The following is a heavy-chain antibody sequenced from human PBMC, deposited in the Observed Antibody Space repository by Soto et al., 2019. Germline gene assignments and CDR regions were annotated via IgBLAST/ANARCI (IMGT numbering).Heavy chain of an antibody. J-gene: IGHJ4*02. Sequence: SETLSLTCTVSGDSIRSTTYYWGWIRQPPGRGLEWIGSIYYSGSTYYNSSLKGRVNISIDMSNNQFSLKLTSVTAADTAVYYCARDRAQTSMAIDSWGQGTLVTVSS. CDR1: GDSIRSTTYY. D-gene: IGHD5-18*01. V-gene: IGHV4-39*01. CDR2: IYYSGST. CDR3: ARDRAQTSMAIDS.